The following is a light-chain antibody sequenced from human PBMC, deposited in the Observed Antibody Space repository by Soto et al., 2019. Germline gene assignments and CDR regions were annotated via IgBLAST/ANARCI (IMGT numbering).Light chain of an antibody. J-gene: IGKJ5*01. CDR3: QQYGSSLIT. CDR2: GAS. V-gene: IGKV3-20*01. CDR1: QSLRATY. Sequence: FVLTQSPDTLSLSPGETATLSCRASQSLRATYVAWYQQRPGQAPRLLIYGASFRATGIPDRFSGSGSGTDFTLTISRLEPEDFAVYYCQQYGSSLITFGQGARLEIK.